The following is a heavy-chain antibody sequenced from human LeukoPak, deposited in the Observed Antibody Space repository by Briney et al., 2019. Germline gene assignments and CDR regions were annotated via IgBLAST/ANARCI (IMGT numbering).Heavy chain of an antibody. D-gene: IGHD5-24*01. CDR1: GFTFSSYS. J-gene: IGHJ5*02. V-gene: IGHV3-21*04. Sequence: GGSLRLSCAASGFTFSSYSMNWVRQAPGKGLEWVSSFSSSSSYIYYADSVKGRFTISRDNAKNSLYLQMNSLRAEDTAVYYCARDNSVRDEAWWFNPWGQGTLVTVSS. CDR3: ARDNSVRDEAWWFNP. CDR2: FSSSSSYI.